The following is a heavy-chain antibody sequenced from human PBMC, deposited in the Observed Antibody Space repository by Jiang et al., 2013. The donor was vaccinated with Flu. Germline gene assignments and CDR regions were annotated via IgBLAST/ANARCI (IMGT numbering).Heavy chain of an antibody. Sequence: GLVKPSETLSLTCTVSGGSISSSTCYWGWIRQPPGKGLEWIGSFFYSGSTYYNPSLMSRVTISVDTSKNQFSLKLSSVTAADTAVYYCAMAGKYIYGSSVFDYWGQGTLVTVSS. CDR2: FFYSGST. V-gene: IGHV4-39*07. J-gene: IGHJ4*02. CDR1: GGSISSSTCY. CDR3: AMAGKYIYGSSVFDY. D-gene: IGHD5-18*01.